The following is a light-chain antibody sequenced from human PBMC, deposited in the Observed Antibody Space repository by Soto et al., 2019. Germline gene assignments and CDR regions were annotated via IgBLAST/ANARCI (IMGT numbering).Light chain of an antibody. CDR2: AAS. J-gene: IGKJ5*01. Sequence: DIQMARSTSSVSASVEDRGTITCXVSQGISSWLAWYQQKPGKAPNLLIYAASSLQSGVPSRFGGSGSGTDFTLTISGLQPEDFATYYCQQSYGAVAITFGQGTRLEIK. CDR1: QGISSW. V-gene: IGKV1-12*01. CDR3: QQSYGAVAIT.